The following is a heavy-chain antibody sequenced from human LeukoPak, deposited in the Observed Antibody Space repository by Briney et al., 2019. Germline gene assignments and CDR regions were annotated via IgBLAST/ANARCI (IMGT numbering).Heavy chain of an antibody. Sequence: ASVKVSCKXSGGTFSSYTISWVRQSPGQGLEWMGRIIPILGIANYAQKFQGRVTITADKSTSTAYMELSSLRSEDTAVYYCAIGGVRVVPALDYWGQGTLVTVSS. V-gene: IGHV1-69*02. J-gene: IGHJ4*02. CDR3: AIGGVRVVPALDY. CDR1: GGTFSSYT. D-gene: IGHD2-2*01. CDR2: IIPILGIA.